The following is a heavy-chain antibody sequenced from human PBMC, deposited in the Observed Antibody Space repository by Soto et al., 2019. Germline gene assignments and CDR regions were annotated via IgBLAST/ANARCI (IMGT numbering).Heavy chain of an antibody. CDR3: AKDLDSSSQYNWFDP. Sequence: EVQLLESGGGLVQPGGSLRLSCAASGFTFSSYAMSWVRQAPGKGLEWVSAISGSGGSTYYADSVKGRFTISRDNSKNALYLQMNSLRAEDTAVYYCAKDLDSSSQYNWFDPWGQGTLVTVSS. J-gene: IGHJ5*02. CDR2: ISGSGGST. CDR1: GFTFSSYA. V-gene: IGHV3-23*01. D-gene: IGHD6-6*01.